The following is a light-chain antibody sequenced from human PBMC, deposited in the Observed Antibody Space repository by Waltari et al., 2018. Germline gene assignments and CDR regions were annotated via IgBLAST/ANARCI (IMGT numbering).Light chain of an antibody. Sequence: DIQMTQSPSSLSASVGDRVTITCRASQTIRSNLNWYQQKAGKAPKLLMYAASSLQSGVPSRFSGSGSGTDFTLTIRSLQPEDFATYYCQQSYSTPLTFGGGTKVEIK. CDR1: QTIRSN. CDR3: QQSYSTPLT. V-gene: IGKV1-39*01. CDR2: AAS. J-gene: IGKJ4*01.